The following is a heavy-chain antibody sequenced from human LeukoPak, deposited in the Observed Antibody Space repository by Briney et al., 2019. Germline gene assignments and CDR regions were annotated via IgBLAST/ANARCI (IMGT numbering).Heavy chain of an antibody. J-gene: IGHJ4*02. V-gene: IGHV3-15*01. CDR1: GFTVTNAW. D-gene: IGHD2-2*01. Sequence: KAGGSLRLSCAASGFTVTNAWMSWVCQALGKGLEWVGRIKSKTDGGTADYAAPVKDRFTFSRDDSENTLYLHMTSLKTEDTAVYYCTTAQRRFASLDYWGQGTLVTVSS. CDR3: TTAQRRFASLDY. CDR2: IKSKTDGGTA.